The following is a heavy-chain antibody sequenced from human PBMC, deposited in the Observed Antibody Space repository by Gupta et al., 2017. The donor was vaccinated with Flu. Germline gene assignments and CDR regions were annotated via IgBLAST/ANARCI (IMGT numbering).Heavy chain of an antibody. CDR3: ARVTYGGDAFDI. CDR1: Y. V-gene: IGHV4-38-2*01. J-gene: IGHJ3*02. CDR2: IYHSGST. Sequence: YGGWIRQPPGKGLEWIGSIYHSGSTYYNPSLKSRVTISVDTSKNQFSLKLSSVTAADTAVYYCARVTYGGDAFDIWGQGTMVTVSS. D-gene: IGHD4-17*01.